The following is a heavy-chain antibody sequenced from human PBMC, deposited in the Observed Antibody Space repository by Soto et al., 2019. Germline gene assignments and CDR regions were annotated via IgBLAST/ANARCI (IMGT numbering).Heavy chain of an antibody. CDR1: GFTFGDYY. CDR3: ARAERYCSGGSCYIDAFDI. Sequence: GGSLRLSCAASGFTFGDYYMSWIRQAPGKGLEWVSYISSSGSTIYYADSVKGRFTISRDNAKNSLYLQMNSLRAEDTAVYYCARAERYCSGGSCYIDAFDIWGQGTMVTVSS. D-gene: IGHD2-15*01. J-gene: IGHJ3*02. CDR2: ISSSGSTI. V-gene: IGHV3-11*01.